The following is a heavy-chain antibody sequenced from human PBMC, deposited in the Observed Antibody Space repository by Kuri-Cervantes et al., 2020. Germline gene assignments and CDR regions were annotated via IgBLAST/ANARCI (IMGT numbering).Heavy chain of an antibody. J-gene: IGHJ3*02. CDR1: GFTFSSYW. V-gene: IGHV3-7*03. CDR2: IKEDGSEK. Sequence: GGSLRLSCAASGFTFSSYWMSWVRQAPGKGLEWVANIKEDGSEKYYADSVKGRFTISRDNAKNSLYLQMNSLRAEDTAVYYCARRDLHDAFDIWGQGTMVTVSS. CDR3: ARRDLHDAFDI.